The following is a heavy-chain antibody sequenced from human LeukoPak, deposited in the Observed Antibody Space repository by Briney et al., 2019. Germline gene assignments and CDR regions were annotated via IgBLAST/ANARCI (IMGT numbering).Heavy chain of an antibody. J-gene: IGHJ6*02. CDR2: ISGDGGST. CDR3: AKDLILRSPYYYYGMDV. D-gene: IGHD4-17*01. Sequence: QPGGSLRLSCAASGFTFSSYAMHWVRQAPGKGLEWVSLISGDGGSTYYADSVKGRFTISRDNSKNSLYLQMNSLRTEDTALYYCAKDLILRSPYYYYGMDVWGQGTTVTVSS. CDR1: GFTFSSYA. V-gene: IGHV3-43*02.